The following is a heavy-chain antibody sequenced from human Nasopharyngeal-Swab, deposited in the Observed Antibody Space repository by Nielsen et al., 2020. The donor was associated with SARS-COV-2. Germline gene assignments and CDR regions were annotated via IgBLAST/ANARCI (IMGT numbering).Heavy chain of an antibody. CDR1: GFTFSNPW. D-gene: IGHD1-14*01. Sequence: GESLKISCVASGFTFSNPWMTWVRQAPGEGLEWVGRIKSKTEGGTTDYAAPVKGRFTISRDDSKNTLYLQMNSLKTEDTAVYYCVTDLSDNKSWYTSFDTWGQGTVVTVSS. J-gene: IGHJ3*02. CDR3: VTDLSDNKSWYTSFDT. V-gene: IGHV3-15*01. CDR2: IKSKTEGGTT.